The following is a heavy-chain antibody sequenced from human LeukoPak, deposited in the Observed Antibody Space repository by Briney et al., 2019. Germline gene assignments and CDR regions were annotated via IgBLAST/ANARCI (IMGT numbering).Heavy chain of an antibody. CDR1: AGSLNNPGYA. CDR3: VADRNY. J-gene: IGHJ4*02. V-gene: IGHV4-31*03. CDR2: IYPGVTT. Sequence: SETLSLTCSVSAGSLNNPGYAWSWIRQHSGRGLKWIGYIYPGVTTSYNPSLKSRVTISADTSKNQFYLKLMSVTAADTAVYYCVADRNYWGRGMLVTVS.